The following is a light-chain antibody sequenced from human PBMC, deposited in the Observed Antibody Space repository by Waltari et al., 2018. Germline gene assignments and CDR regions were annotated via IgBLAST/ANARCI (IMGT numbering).Light chain of an antibody. CDR1: LSVSSY. CDR2: DAS. Sequence: IVLTPSRATLSLSPGERATLSCRTSLSVSSYLAWYQQNPGQAPRILIYDASNRATSITARFSGSGSGTDFTLTISSLEPEDFAVYYCQQRRTFGQGTKLEIK. V-gene: IGKV3-11*01. CDR3: QQRRT. J-gene: IGKJ2*01.